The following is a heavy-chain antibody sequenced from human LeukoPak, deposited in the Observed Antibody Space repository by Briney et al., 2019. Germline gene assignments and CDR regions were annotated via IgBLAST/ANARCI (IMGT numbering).Heavy chain of an antibody. D-gene: IGHD5-24*01. CDR2: IYSGGST. CDR1: GFTVSSNY. CDR3: ARISRDGYNYYFDY. V-gene: IGHV3-53*01. J-gene: IGHJ4*01. Sequence: GGSLRLSCTASGFTVSSNYMSWVRQAPGKGLEWVSVIYSGGSTYYADSVKGRFTISRDNSKNTLYLQMNSLRAEDTAVYYCARISRDGYNYYFDYWGQGTLVTVSS.